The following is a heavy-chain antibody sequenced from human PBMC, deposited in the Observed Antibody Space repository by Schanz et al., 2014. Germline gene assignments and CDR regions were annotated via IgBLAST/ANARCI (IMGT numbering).Heavy chain of an antibody. Sequence: QVQLVQSGAEVKKPGASVKVSCKASGYTFTSHGISWVRQAPGQGLEWMGWIGGSDGNTNFAQKFQGRVTMTTDTSTSTVYMELRSLTSDDSAVYYCARDRDQWDGNYLDYWGQGTLVTVSS. J-gene: IGHJ4*02. V-gene: IGHV1-18*01. D-gene: IGHD1-26*01. CDR2: IGGSDGNT. CDR3: ARDRDQWDGNYLDY. CDR1: GYTFTSHG.